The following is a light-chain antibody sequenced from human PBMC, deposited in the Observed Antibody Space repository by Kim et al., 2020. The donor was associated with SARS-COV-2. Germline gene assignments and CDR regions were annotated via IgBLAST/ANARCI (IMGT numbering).Light chain of an antibody. CDR1: EYIYTW. J-gene: IGKJ4*01. CDR3: QELNTFPLT. CDR2: GAS. V-gene: IGKV1-12*01. Sequence: ASVGDRVTITCRASEYIYTWLAWYQQRPGKAPKLLISGASNLQPGVPPRFSASGSGTDFTLTISSLQPEDFATYYCQELNTFPLTFGGGTKVDIK.